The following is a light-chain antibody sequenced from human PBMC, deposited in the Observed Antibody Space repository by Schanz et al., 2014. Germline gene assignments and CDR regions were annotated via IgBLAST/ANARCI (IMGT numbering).Light chain of an antibody. J-gene: IGLJ2*01. V-gene: IGLV2-8*01. CDR1: SSDVGGYNY. CDR2: EVS. Sequence: QSALTQPPSASGSPGQSVTISCTGTSSDVGGYNYVSWYQQHPGKAPKLMIYEVSKRPSGVPDRFSGSKSGNTASLTISGLQAEDEAGYYCSSFASGTTFVIFGGGTKLTVL. CDR3: SSFASGTTFVI.